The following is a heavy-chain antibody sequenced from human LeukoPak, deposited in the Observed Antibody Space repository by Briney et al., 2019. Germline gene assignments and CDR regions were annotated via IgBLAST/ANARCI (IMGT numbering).Heavy chain of an antibody. J-gene: IGHJ4*02. Sequence: SVKVSCKASGFTFTSSAMQWVRQARGQRLEWIGWIVVGSGNTNCAQKFQERVTITRDMSTSTAYMELSSLRSEGTAVYYCAADRWVGATTFDYWGQGTLVTVSS. CDR3: AADRWVGATTFDY. D-gene: IGHD1-26*01. CDR2: IVVGSGNT. V-gene: IGHV1-58*02. CDR1: GFTFTSSA.